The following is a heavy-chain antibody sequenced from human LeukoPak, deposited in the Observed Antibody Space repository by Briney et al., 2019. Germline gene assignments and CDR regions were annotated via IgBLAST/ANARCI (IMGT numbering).Heavy chain of an antibody. J-gene: IGHJ4*02. CDR3: AKGGHSGCYYPPVDFDY. Sequence: GGSLRLSCAASGFTFSSYAMSWVRQAPGKGLEWVSAISGSGGSTYYADSVKGRFTISRDNSKNTLYLQMNSLRAEDTAVYYCAKGGHSGCYYPPVDFDYWGQGTLVTVSS. V-gene: IGHV3-23*01. CDR2: ISGSGGST. D-gene: IGHD1-26*01. CDR1: GFTFSSYA.